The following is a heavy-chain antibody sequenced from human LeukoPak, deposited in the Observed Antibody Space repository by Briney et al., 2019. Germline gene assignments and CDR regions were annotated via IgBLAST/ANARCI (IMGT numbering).Heavy chain of an antibody. CDR1: GGSISGYY. CDR2: INHSGST. J-gene: IGHJ3*02. D-gene: IGHD3-22*01. CDR3: ARGAYDYDSSGYYQTPLAFDI. Sequence: SETLSLTCTVSGGSISGYYWSWIRQPPGKGLEWIGEINHSGSTNYNPSLKSRVTISVDTSKNQFSLKLSSVTAADTAVYYCARGAYDYDSSGYYQTPLAFDIWGQGTMVTVSS. V-gene: IGHV4-34*01.